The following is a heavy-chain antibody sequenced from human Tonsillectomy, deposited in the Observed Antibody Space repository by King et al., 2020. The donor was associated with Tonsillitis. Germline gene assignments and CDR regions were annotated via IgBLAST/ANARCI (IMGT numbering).Heavy chain of an antibody. J-gene: IGHJ3*02. CDR3: ARGLTSSWFDAFDI. CDR2: ISAYNGHT. Sequence: QLVQSGAEVKKPGASVKVSCKASGYIFTSYGISWVRQAHGQGLELMGWISAYNGHTDYAQNLQGRVTMTTDTSTSTAYMELRSLRSDDTAVYYCARGLTSSWFDAFDIWGQGTMVTVSS. D-gene: IGHD6-13*01. V-gene: IGHV1-18*01. CDR1: GYIFTSYG.